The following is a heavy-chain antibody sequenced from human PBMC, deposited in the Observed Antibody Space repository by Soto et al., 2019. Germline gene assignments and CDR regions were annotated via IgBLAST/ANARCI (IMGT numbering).Heavy chain of an antibody. CDR2: FNPSGGST. J-gene: IGHJ6*02. Sequence: ASVKVSCKASGYTFTGYYIHWVRQAPGQGLEWMGRFNPSGGSTSYAQKFQGRVTMTRDTSTSTVYMELSSLRSEDTAVYYCARDSRYCSGGSCYPHYYYYGMDVWGQGTTVTVSS. CDR3: ARDSRYCSGGSCYPHYYYYGMDV. D-gene: IGHD2-15*01. CDR1: GYTFTGYY. V-gene: IGHV1-46*01.